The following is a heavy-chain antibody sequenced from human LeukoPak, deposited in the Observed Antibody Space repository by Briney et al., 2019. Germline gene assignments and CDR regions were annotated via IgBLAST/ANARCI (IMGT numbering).Heavy chain of an antibody. J-gene: IGHJ4*02. CDR2: IYYSGST. V-gene: IGHV4-59*08. CDR1: GGSISSYY. Sequence: SETLSLTCTVSGGSISSYYWSWIRQPPGKGLEWIGYIYYSGSTNYNPSLKSRVTISVDTSKNQFSLKLSSVTAADTAVYYCASQRNKQWLWDYWGQGTLVTVSS. D-gene: IGHD6-19*01. CDR3: ASQRNKQWLWDY.